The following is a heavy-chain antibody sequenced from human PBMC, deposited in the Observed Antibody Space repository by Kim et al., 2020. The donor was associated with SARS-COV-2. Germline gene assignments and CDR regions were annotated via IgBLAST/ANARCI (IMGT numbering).Heavy chain of an antibody. CDR1: GGTFSSYA. D-gene: IGHD1-7*01. J-gene: IGHJ6*02. CDR2: IIPIFGTA. CDR3: ARVRVGELELSNGMDV. Sequence: SVKVSCKASGGTFSSYAISWVRQAPGQGLEWMGGIIPIFGTANYAQKFQGRVTITADESTSTAYMELSSLRSEDTAVYYCARVRVGELELSNGMDVWGQGTTVTVSS. V-gene: IGHV1-69*13.